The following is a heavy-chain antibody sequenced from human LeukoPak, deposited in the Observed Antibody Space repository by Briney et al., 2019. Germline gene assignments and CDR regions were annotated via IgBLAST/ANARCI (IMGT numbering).Heavy chain of an antibody. Sequence: PSETLSLTCTVSGGSISSYYWSWIRQPPGKGLEWIGYIYYSGSTYYNPSLKSRVTISVDTSKNQFSLKLSSVTAADTAVYYCARERRQLEWFDPWGQGTLVTVSS. CDR3: ARERRQLEWFDP. J-gene: IGHJ5*02. CDR2: IYYSGST. CDR1: GGSISSYY. V-gene: IGHV4-59*12. D-gene: IGHD6-6*01.